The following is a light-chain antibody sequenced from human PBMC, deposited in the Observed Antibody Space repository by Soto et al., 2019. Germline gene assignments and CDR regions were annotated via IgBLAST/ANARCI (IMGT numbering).Light chain of an antibody. Sequence: IVMTQSPDSLAVSLGERATINCKSSQSVLYSSNNKNYLAWYQQKPGQPPRKLISWASARESGVPDRFSGSGSGTDFTLTISSLQAEDVAVYYCQQFYTTLGTFGQGTKLEIK. V-gene: IGKV4-1*01. CDR1: QSVLYSSNNKNY. CDR3: QQFYTTLGT. J-gene: IGKJ2*01. CDR2: WAS.